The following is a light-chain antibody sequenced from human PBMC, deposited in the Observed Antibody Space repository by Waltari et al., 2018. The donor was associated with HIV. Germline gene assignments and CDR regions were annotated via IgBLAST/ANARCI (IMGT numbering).Light chain of an antibody. Sequence: SELTQDPAVSVALGQKVSITCQGDSLRTYYASWYLQKPGQAPVLVISPIHNRPSGIPDRFSGASTGNTAFLTITGAQAEDAGDYYCNSRDRAGHHVVFGGGPKLTVL. CDR2: PIH. CDR3: NSRDRAGHHVV. CDR1: SLRTYY. V-gene: IGLV3-19*01. J-gene: IGLJ3*02.